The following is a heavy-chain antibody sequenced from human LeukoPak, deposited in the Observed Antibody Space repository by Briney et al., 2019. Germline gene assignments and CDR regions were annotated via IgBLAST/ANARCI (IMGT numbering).Heavy chain of an antibody. D-gene: IGHD5-24*01. CDR3: ARDRYGDGFAHFDY. V-gene: IGHV1-2*02. J-gene: IGHJ4*02. Sequence: ASVKVSCKASGYTFTDYYMHWVRQAPGQGLEWMGWINPNSGGTNYAQKFQGRVSMTRDTSISTAYMELSRLRSDDTAVYYCARDRYGDGFAHFDYWGQGALVTVSS. CDR1: GYTFTDYY. CDR2: INPNSGGT.